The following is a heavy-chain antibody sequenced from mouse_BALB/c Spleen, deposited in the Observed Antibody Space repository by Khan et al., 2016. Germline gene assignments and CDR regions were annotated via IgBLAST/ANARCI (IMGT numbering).Heavy chain of an antibody. CDR2: ISDGGAYI. V-gene: IGHV5-4*02. J-gene: IGHJ1*01. CDR1: GFTFSDYY. CDR3: ARAYGNYGYFDV. Sequence: EVELVESGGGLVKPGGSLKLSCAASGFTFSDYYMYWVRQTPAKRLEWVATISDGGAYIYYPDSVKGRFTISRDNAKNNLYVQMSSLKSEDTAMYYCARAYGNYGYFDVSGAGTSATFSS. D-gene: IGHD1-1*02.